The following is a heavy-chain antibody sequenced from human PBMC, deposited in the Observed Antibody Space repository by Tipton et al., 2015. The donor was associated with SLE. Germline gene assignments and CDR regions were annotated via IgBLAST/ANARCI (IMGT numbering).Heavy chain of an antibody. J-gene: IGHJ3*02. CDR1: GVSISSGSYY. CDR3: ARTLDALDI. V-gene: IGHV4-61*02. CDR2: IYSTGRP. Sequence: TLSLTCTVSGVSISSGSYYWNWVRQPAGKGLEWIGRIYSTGRPYNNPSRESRVVMSMDKSKNQFSLKLTAVPAADTAVYYCARTLDALDIWGQGTMVTVSS.